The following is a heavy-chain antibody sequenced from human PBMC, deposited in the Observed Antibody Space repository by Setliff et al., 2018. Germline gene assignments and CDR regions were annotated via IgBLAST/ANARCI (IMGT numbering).Heavy chain of an antibody. CDR2: IYSSGST. CDR3: AGQLHYYDSSGYPFDY. CDR1: DGSSSSYY. J-gene: IGHJ4*02. V-gene: IGHV4-4*07. D-gene: IGHD3-22*01. Sequence: SETLSLTCTVSDGSSSSYYWSWIRQPAGKGLEWIGRIYSSGSTNFNPPLKSRVTMSMDTSKNQFSLKLSSVTAADTAIYYCAGQLHYYDSSGYPFDYWGQGTLVTVSS.